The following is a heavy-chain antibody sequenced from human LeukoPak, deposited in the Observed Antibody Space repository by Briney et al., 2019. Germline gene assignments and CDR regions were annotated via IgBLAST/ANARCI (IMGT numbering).Heavy chain of an antibody. CDR3: AGPQGEYYFIDV. D-gene: IGHD3-16*01. CDR1: GGSISTNY. Sequence: SETLSLTCTVFGGSISTNYWSWIRQPPGEGLEFIANIYYSGSTNYNPSLKSRVTISVDTSQNQFTLKLTSLTAADTAVYYCAGPQGEYYFIDVWGKGTTVTVSS. J-gene: IGHJ6*03. V-gene: IGHV4-59*01. CDR2: IYYSGST.